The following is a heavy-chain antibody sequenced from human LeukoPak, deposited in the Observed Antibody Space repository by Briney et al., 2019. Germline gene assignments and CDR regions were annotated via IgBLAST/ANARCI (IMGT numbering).Heavy chain of an antibody. CDR2: IYPADSDI. D-gene: IGHD6-25*01. J-gene: IGHJ4*02. Sequence: GESLKISCKNSGYRFNNYWIGWVRQIPGKGLEWMAIIYPADSDIRYSPSFQGQVTISADKSISTAYLQWSSLKASDTAMYYCARSLTAAAGDYWGQGTLVTVSS. CDR3: ARSLTAAAGDY. V-gene: IGHV5-51*01. CDR1: GYRFNNYW.